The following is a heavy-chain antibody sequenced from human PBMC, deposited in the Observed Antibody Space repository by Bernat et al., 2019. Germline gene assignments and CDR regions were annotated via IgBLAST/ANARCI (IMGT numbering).Heavy chain of an antibody. CDR1: GFTFGDYA. D-gene: IGHD3-3*01. CDR3: TRDHNYYDFWSGYFDY. V-gene: IGHV3-49*03. Sequence: EVQLLESGGGLVQPGRSLRLSCTASGFTFGDYAMSWFRQAPGKGREWVGFIRSKAYGGTTEYAASVKGRFTISRDDSKSIAYLQMNSLKTEDTAVYYCTRDHNYYDFWSGYFDYWGQGTLVTVSS. J-gene: IGHJ4*02. CDR2: IRSKAYGGTT.